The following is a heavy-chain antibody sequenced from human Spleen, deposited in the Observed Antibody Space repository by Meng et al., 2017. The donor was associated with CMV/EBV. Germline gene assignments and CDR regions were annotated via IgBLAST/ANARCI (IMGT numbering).Heavy chain of an antibody. V-gene: IGHV3-15*01. CDR3: TSPSDSSSSSYYYYYGMDV. CDR2: IKSKTDGGTT. D-gene: IGHD6-6*01. J-gene: IGHJ6*02. Sequence: GESLKISCAASGFTFSNAWMSWVRQAPGKGLEWVGRIKSKTDGGTTDYAAPVKGRFTISRDDSKNTLYLQMDSLKTEDTAVYYCTSPSDSSSSSYYYYYGMDVWGQGTTVTVSS. CDR1: GFTFSNAW.